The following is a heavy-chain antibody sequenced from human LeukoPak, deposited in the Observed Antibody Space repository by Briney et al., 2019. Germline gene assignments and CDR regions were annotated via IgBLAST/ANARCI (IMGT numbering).Heavy chain of an antibody. J-gene: IGHJ3*02. Sequence: GGSLRLSCAASGFTFSSYGMHWVRQTPGKGLEWVAIIWSDGSNKYYADSVKGRFTISRDNSKNTLYLQMNSLRAEDTAVYYCARGGSGISNAFDIWGQGTMVTVSS. D-gene: IGHD3-10*01. CDR3: ARGGSGISNAFDI. CDR1: GFTFSSYG. CDR2: IWSDGSNK. V-gene: IGHV3-33*01.